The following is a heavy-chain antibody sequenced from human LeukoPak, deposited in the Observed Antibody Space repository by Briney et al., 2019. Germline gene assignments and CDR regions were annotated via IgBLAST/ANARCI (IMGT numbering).Heavy chain of an antibody. V-gene: IGHV3-43*01. CDR1: GFIFDDYS. CDR2: ISWDGGST. Sequence: GGSLRLSCAAYGFIFDDYSMHWVRQAPGKGLEWVSLISWDGGSTYYADSVKGRFTISRDNNKNSLYLQMNSLRTEDTALYYCAKDMSRTYYDYFDYWGQGTLVTVSS. CDR3: AKDMSRTYYDYFDY. D-gene: IGHD3-10*01. J-gene: IGHJ4*02.